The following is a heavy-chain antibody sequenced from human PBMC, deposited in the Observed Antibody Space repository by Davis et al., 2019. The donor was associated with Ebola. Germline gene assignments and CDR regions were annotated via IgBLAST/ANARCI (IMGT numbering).Heavy chain of an antibody. CDR2: INHSGST. J-gene: IGHJ4*02. CDR1: GGSFSGYY. CDR3: ARDRTPNTAVAGRDFDY. V-gene: IGHV4-34*01. Sequence: MPSETLSLTCAVYGGSFSGYYWSWIRQPPGKGLEWIGEINHSGSTNYNPSLKSRVTISVDTSKNQFSLKLSSVTAADTAVYYCARDRTPNTAVAGRDFDYWGQGTLVTVSS. D-gene: IGHD6-19*01.